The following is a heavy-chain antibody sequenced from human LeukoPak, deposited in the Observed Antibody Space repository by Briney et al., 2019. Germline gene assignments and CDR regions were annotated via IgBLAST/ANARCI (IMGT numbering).Heavy chain of an antibody. J-gene: IGHJ4*02. CDR1: GFTFDDYA. CDR2: ISWNSGSI. D-gene: IGHD1-26*01. V-gene: IGHV3-9*01. CDR3: AGFRVGATGIFDY. Sequence: GRSLRLSCAASGFTFDDYAIHWVRQAPGKGLEWVSGISWNSGSIGYADSVKGRFTISRDNAKNSLYLQMNSLRAEDTALYYCAGFRVGATGIFDYWGQGTLVTVSS.